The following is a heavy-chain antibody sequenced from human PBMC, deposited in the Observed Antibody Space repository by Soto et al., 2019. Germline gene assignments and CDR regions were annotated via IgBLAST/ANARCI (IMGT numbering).Heavy chain of an antibody. D-gene: IGHD4-17*01. CDR3: AREYGDYSINWFDP. CDR2: IYYSGST. V-gene: IGHV4-30-4*01. J-gene: IGHJ5*02. Sequence: SETLSLTCTVSGGSISSGDYYWSWIRQPPGKGLEWVGYIYYSGSTYYNPSLKSRVTISVDTSKNQFSLKLSSVTAADTAVYYCAREYGDYSINWFDPWGQGTLVTVSS. CDR1: GGSISSGDYY.